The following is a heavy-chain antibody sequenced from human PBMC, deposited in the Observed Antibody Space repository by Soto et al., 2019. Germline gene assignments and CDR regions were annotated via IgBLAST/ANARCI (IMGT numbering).Heavy chain of an antibody. V-gene: IGHV4-34*01. Sequence: PSETLGITCAVVGGSLRGQSWNWVRQSPGKGLEWIREIAQSRRTNSNPSLKSRAIISDHKSKNQFSLTLTSVTAADTAVYYCAKDFVHTRGYSGYYYGMDVWGQGTTVTVSS. D-gene: IGHD1-26*01. CDR2: IAQSRRT. CDR3: AKDFVHTRGYSGYYYGMDV. CDR1: GGSLRGQS. J-gene: IGHJ6*02.